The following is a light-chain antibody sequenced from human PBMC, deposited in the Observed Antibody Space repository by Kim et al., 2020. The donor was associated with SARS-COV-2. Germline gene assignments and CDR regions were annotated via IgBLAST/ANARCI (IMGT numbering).Light chain of an antibody. CDR3: QQYNSWPPYT. CDR1: QSVSSN. Sequence: EIVMTQSPATLSVSPGERATLSCRASQSVSSNLAWYQQKPGQAPRLLIYGASTRATGIPARFIGSGSGTEVTLTISSLQSEDFAVYYCQQYNSWPPYTFGQGTKLEI. CDR2: GAS. J-gene: IGKJ2*01. V-gene: IGKV3-15*01.